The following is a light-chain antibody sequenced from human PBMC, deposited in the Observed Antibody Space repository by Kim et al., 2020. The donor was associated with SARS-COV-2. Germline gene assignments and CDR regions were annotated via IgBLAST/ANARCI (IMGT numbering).Light chain of an antibody. J-gene: IGLJ2*01. CDR1: NSDIGSNYL. CDR2: EVT. V-gene: IGLV2-23*02. CDR3: CSYAGTVL. Sequence: QSALAQPASVSGSPGQSITISCTGTNSDIGSNYLVSWYQQRAGEAPRLIIYEVTKRPSGISDRFSGSKSGNTASLTISGLQAEDEAHYHCCSYAGTVLFGGGTQLTVL.